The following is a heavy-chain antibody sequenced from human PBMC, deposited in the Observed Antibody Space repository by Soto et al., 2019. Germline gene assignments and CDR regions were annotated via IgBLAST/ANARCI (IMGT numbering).Heavy chain of an antibody. Sequence: EVQLVESGGGLVQPGGSLRLSCAASGFTFSSYSMKWVRQAPGKGLEWVSYISSSSSTIYYADSVKGRFTISRDNAKNSLYLQMNSLSAEDTAVYYCARHLERIAQIGWFDLWGQGTLVTVSS. J-gene: IGHJ5*02. CDR3: ARHLERIAQIGWFDL. CDR2: ISSSSSTI. V-gene: IGHV3-48*01. CDR1: GFTFSSYS. D-gene: IGHD6-13*01.